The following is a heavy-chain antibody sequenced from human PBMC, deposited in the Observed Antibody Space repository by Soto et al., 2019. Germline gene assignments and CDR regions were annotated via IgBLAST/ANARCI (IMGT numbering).Heavy chain of an antibody. CDR1: GYNFFGYG. CDR3: ARGRRTLIGTRYDTSGYFDH. V-gene: IGHV1-18*01. D-gene: IGHD3-22*01. Sequence: QVQLVQSGAEVKEPGASVKVSCKAAGYNFFGYGLSWVRQAPGQGLEWMGWISVYNAKTNYAQKFNGRVTMTPDTSATTVEMELRMLTDDDTAAYYCARGRRTLIGTRYDTSGYFDHWGQGKLVTVSS. J-gene: IGHJ4*02. CDR2: ISVYNAKT.